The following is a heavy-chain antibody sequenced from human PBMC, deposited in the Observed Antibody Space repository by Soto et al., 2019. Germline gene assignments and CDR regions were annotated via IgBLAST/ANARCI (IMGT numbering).Heavy chain of an antibody. CDR2: IIPIFGTA. D-gene: IGHD3-22*01. J-gene: IGHJ5*02. Sequence: SVKVSCKASGGTFSSYAISWVRQAPGQGLEWMGGIIPIFGTANYAQKFQGRVTITADKSTSTAYMELSSLRSEDTAVYYCERNYDSRPKWFDPWGQGTLVTVSS. CDR1: GGTFSSYA. V-gene: IGHV1-69*06. CDR3: ERNYDSRPKWFDP.